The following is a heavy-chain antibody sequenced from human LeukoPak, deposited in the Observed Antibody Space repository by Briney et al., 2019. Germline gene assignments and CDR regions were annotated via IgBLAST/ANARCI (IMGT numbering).Heavy chain of an antibody. CDR1: GGYLGSHY. V-gene: IGHV4-59*11. J-gene: IGHJ6*03. CDR3: ARGKNYYYYYMDV. Sequence: SETLSLTCTVSGGYLGSHYWTWIRQPPGKGLEWIGYIYDSGSTYYHPSLKSRVTISVDTSKNQFSLKLSSVTAADTAVYYCARGKNYYYYYMDVWGKGTTVTVSS. CDR2: IYDSGST.